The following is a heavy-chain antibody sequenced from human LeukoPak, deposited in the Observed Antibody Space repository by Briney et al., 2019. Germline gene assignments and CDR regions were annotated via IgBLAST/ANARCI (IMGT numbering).Heavy chain of an antibody. J-gene: IGHJ6*02. CDR2: IHSGGIT. V-gene: IGHV3-53*01. D-gene: IGHD6-13*01. CDR1: GFTVSNIY. CDR3: VRDRGIASTGGYGMDV. Sequence: PGGSLRLPCAASGFTVSNIYMSWVRQAPGTGLEWVSIIHSGGITHYAGSVKGRFTISRDNSKNTLYLQMNSLRAEDTAVYYCVRDRGIASTGGYGMDVWGQGTTVTVSS.